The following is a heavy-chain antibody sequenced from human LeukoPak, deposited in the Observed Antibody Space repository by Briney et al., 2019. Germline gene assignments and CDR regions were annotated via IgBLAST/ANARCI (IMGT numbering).Heavy chain of an antibody. V-gene: IGHV1-69*13. CDR1: GGTFSSYA. J-gene: IGHJ6*03. D-gene: IGHD6-19*01. Sequence: ASVKVSCKASGGTFSSYAISWVRQAPGQGLEWMGGIIPIFGTANYAQKFQGRVTITADESTSTAYMELSSLRSEDTAVYYCARDLGIAVAGGWNYMDVWGKGTTVTISS. CDR3: ARDLGIAVAGGWNYMDV. CDR2: IIPIFGTA.